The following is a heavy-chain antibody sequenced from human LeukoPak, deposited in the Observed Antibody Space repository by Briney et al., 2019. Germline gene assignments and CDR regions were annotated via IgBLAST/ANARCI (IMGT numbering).Heavy chain of an antibody. CDR2: IYSGDNT. J-gene: IGHJ4*02. V-gene: IGHV3-53*01. CDR3: ARAYYGSGSYIPHPLGY. CDR1: GFTVSSNY. D-gene: IGHD3-10*01. Sequence: GGSLRLSCAASGFTVSSNYMSWVRQAPGEGLEWVSVIYSGDNTYYADSVKGRFTISRDNSQNTLYLQMNSLRAEDTAVYFCARAYYGSGSYIPHPLGYWGQGTLVTVSS.